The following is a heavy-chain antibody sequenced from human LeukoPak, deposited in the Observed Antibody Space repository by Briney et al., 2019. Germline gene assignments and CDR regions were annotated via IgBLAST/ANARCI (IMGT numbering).Heavy chain of an antibody. CDR1: GGSISSYY. CDR3: ARDQEDYNWNDGYYMDV. V-gene: IGHV4-59*01. J-gene: IGHJ6*03. Sequence: PSETLSLTCTVSGGSISSYYWSWIRQPPGKGLVWIGYIYYSGSTNYNPSLKSRFTISVDTSKNQFSLKLSSVTAADTAVYYCARDQEDYNWNDGYYMDVWGKGTTVTVSS. CDR2: IYYSGST. D-gene: IGHD1-20*01.